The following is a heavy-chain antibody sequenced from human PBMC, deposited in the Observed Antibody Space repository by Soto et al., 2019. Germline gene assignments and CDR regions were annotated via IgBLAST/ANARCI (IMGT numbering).Heavy chain of an antibody. J-gene: IGHJ4*02. CDR2: ISGSGGRT. CDR3: AKEEGYGKASGTVH. CDR1: EFTFSDYA. V-gene: IGHV3-23*01. D-gene: IGHD2-15*01. Sequence: GGSLRLSCAASEFTFSDYAMSWVRQAPGKGLEWVSTISGSGGRTYYAASVKGRFTMSRDNSKNTVYLQMDILRADDTAIYYCAKEEGYGKASGTVHWGQGTRVTVSS.